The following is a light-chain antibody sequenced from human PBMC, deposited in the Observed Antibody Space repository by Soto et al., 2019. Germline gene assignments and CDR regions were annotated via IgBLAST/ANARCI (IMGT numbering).Light chain of an antibody. V-gene: IGKV4-1*01. Sequence: DIVMTQSPDSLAVSLGERATINCKSTQSVVSNSTNKNYLAWYQQKPGQPPKLLIYWASTRESGVPDRSSGSGSGTDFILTISSLQAEDVAVYYCQQYWSTPLTFGGGTKVEIK. CDR2: WAS. J-gene: IGKJ4*01. CDR1: QSVVSNSTNKNY. CDR3: QQYWSTPLT.